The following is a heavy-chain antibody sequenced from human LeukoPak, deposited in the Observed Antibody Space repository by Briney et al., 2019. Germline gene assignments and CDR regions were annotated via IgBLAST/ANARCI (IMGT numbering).Heavy chain of an antibody. CDR2: TNPNSGNT. CDR1: GYTFTSYE. J-gene: IGHJ4*02. V-gene: IGHV1-8*01. D-gene: IGHD4-23*01. CDR3: ARSGHGGIDY. Sequence: ASVKVSCKASGYTFTSYEINWVRQATGQGLEWMGWTNPNSGNTGYAQKFQGRVTMTRNTSISTAYMELSSLRSDDTAVYYCARSGHGGIDYWGQGTLVTVSP.